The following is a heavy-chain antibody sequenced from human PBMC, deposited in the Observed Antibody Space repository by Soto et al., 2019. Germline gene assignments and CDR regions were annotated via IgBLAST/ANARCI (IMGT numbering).Heavy chain of an antibody. V-gene: IGHV1-69*02. CDR2: IIPILGIA. CDR3: ARGYCSGGSCYSNGMDV. J-gene: IGHJ6*02. D-gene: IGHD2-15*01. CDR1: GGTFSSYT. Sequence: QVQLVQSGAEVKKPGSSVKVSCKASGGTFSSYTISWVRQAPGQGLEWMGRIIPILGIANYAQKFQGRVTITADKSTSTAYMELSSLRSEDTAVCYCARGYCSGGSCYSNGMDVWGQGTTVTVSS.